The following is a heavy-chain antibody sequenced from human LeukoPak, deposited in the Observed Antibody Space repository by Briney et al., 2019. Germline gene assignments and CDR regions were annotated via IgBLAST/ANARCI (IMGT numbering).Heavy chain of an antibody. CDR3: TRDPRALDY. J-gene: IGHJ4*02. CDR2: ISYTGTI. Sequence: GGSLRLSCAASGFTFSSYSMNWVRQAPGKGLEWVSYISYTGTIYYADSVKGRFTISRDNAKNSLYLHMNSLRDEDTAVYYCTRDPRALDYWGQGTLVTVSS. CDR1: GFTFSSYS. V-gene: IGHV3-48*02.